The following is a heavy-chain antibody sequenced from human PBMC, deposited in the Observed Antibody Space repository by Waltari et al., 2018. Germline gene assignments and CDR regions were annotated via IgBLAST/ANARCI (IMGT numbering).Heavy chain of an antibody. CDR1: GYTFTGYY. CDR2: INPNRGGT. V-gene: IGHV1-2*06. D-gene: IGHD5-12*01. CDR3: ARSGGGRGYSGYDYYYYYMDV. J-gene: IGHJ6*03. Sequence: QVQLVQSGAEVKKPGASVKVSCKASGYTFTGYYLHWVRPAPGQGLEWMGRINPNRGGTNDEQKCHGRVTMTRDTSISTAYRELSRLRSDDTAVDYCARSGGGRGYSGYDYYYYYMDVWGKGTTVTVSS.